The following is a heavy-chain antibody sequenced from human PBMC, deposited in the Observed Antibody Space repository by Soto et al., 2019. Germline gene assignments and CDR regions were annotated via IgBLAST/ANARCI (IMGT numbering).Heavy chain of an antibody. Sequence: QITLKESGPTLVKPTQTLTLTCTFSGFSLTTTGVGVGWIRQPPGKALEWLALIHWDDDKRYSPSLKSRLTITKDTSKNQVVLTMTNMDPVDTATYYCAHRGFLGIYVNKWFDPWGQGTLVTVSS. CDR2: IHWDDDK. CDR3: AHRGFLGIYVNKWFDP. J-gene: IGHJ5*02. V-gene: IGHV2-5*02. CDR1: GFSLTTTGVG. D-gene: IGHD3-16*01.